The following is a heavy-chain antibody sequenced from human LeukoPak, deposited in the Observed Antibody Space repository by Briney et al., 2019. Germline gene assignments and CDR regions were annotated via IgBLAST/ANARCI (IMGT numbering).Heavy chain of an antibody. CDR3: AREWRYYGSGSYYTWFDP. Sequence: ASVKVSCKASGYTFTGYYMHWVRQAPGQGLEWMGWINPNSGGTNYAQKFQGRVTMTRDTSISTAYMELSRLRSDDTAVYYCAREWRYYGSGSYYTWFDPRGQGTLVTVS. V-gene: IGHV1-2*02. CDR1: GYTFTGYY. J-gene: IGHJ5*02. CDR2: INPNSGGT. D-gene: IGHD3-10*01.